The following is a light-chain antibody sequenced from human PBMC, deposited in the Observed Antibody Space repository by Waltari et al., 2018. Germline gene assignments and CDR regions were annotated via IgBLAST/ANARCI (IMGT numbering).Light chain of an antibody. CDR1: SRDVGSYNY. J-gene: IGLJ2*01. CDR3: SSYTPTSILV. V-gene: IGLV2-14*03. CDR2: DVT. Sequence: QSALTQPASVSGSPGQSLTLSCSGTSRDVGSYNYVSRYQQHPGTPPKLLIYDVTKRPSGVSGRFSGSKAGTPASLAISGLQPEDEADYFCSSYTPTSILVFGGGTKLTV.